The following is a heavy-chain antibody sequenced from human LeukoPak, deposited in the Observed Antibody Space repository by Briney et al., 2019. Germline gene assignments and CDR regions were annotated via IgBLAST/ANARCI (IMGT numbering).Heavy chain of an antibody. J-gene: IGHJ3*02. CDR1: GGSIRSGDSF. Sequence: SETLSLTCSVSGGSIRSGDSFGSWVRQPPGKGLEWIGYIYHSGSTHYNPSLESRLTMLIDTSKNQFSLKLSSVTAADTAVYYCARDNVLRQNAFDIWGQGTMVTVSS. CDR2: IYHSGST. D-gene: IGHD2-8*01. CDR3: ARDNVLRQNAFDI. V-gene: IGHV4-30-2*05.